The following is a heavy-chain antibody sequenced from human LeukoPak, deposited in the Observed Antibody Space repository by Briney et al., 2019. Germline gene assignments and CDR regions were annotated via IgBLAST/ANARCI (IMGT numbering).Heavy chain of an antibody. V-gene: IGHV3-48*01. D-gene: IGHD3-10*01. CDR1: GFTFSTYA. J-gene: IGHJ4*02. CDR2: ISSSSSTI. CDR3: ARDYNC. Sequence: GGSLRLSCAASGFTFSTYAMSWVRQAPGKGLEWVSYISSSSSTIYYADSVKGRFTISRDNAKNSLYLQMNSLRAEDTAVYYCARDYNCWGQGTLVTVSS.